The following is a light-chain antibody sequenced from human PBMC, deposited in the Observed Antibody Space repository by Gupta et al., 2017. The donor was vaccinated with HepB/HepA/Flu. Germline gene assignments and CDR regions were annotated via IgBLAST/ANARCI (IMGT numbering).Light chain of an antibody. CDR2: LGS. CDR3: MQARQTRT. CDR1: QSLLHSNGYNY. V-gene: IGKV2-28*01. J-gene: IGKJ2*01. Sequence: DIVMTQSPLSLPVTPGEPASISCRSSQSLLHSNGYNYLDWYLQKPGQSPQLLIYLGSNRASGVPDMFSGSGSGXDFILKXRRVEAEDVGVYYYMQARQTRTFGXGTKLEIK.